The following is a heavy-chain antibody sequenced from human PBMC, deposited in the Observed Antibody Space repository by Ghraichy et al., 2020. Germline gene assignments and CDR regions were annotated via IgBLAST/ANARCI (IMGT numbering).Heavy chain of an antibody. J-gene: IGHJ4*02. CDR2: IWYDGSHT. D-gene: IGHD3-10*01. CDR1: GFTFSNYG. V-gene: IGHV3-33*01. Sequence: GGSLRLSCAASGFTFSNYGMHWVRQAPGKGLEWVAFIWYDGSHTYYADSVKGRFTISRDNSKNTLYLQMNSLRVEDTAVYYCARGHSSYYEYWGQGTLVIVSS. CDR3: ARGHSSYYEY.